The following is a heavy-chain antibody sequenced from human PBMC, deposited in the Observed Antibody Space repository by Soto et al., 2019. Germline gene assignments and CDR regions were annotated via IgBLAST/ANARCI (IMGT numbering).Heavy chain of an antibody. CDR3: ARVREVPAADYYYYYMDV. CDR2: IYHSGST. V-gene: IGHV4-4*02. J-gene: IGHJ6*03. D-gene: IGHD2-2*01. Sequence: SETLSLTFAVSGGSISRSNWWSWVRQPPGKGLEWIGEIYHSGSTNYNPSLKSRVTISVDKSKNQFSLKLSSVTAADTAVYYCARVREVPAADYYYYYMDVWGKGTTVTVSS. CDR1: GGSISRSNW.